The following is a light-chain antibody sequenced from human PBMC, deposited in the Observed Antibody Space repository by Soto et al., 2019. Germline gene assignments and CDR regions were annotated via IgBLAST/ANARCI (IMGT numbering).Light chain of an antibody. J-gene: IGLJ2*01. CDR2: EVN. V-gene: IGLV2-8*01. CDR1: SSDVGGYNC. CDR3: SSYAGSNTVV. Sequence: QSALTQPPSASGSPGQSVTISCTGTSSDVGGYNCVSRYQHYPGKAPKLMTYEVNKRPSGVPDRFSASKSGNTASLTVSGLRAEDEAYYYCSSYAGSNTVVFGGGTKLTVL.